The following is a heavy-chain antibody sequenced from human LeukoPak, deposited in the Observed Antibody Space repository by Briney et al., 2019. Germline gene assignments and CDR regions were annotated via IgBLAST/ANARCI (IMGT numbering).Heavy chain of an antibody. J-gene: IGHJ4*02. CDR1: GVSITSNY. CDR2: THHSGAT. D-gene: IGHD5-18*01. CDR3: ARSSGHSYGDFDY. Sequence: KPSETLSLTCSVSGVSITSNYLSWIRQPPGKGLEWLGYTHHSGATSYNPSLKRRSTMSLDTSNNQFSLKLSSVTAADTAVYYCARSSGHSYGDFDYWGQGNRDSVSS. V-gene: IGHV4-59*01.